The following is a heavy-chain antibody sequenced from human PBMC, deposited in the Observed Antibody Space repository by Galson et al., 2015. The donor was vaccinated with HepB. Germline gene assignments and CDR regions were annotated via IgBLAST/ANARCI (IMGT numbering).Heavy chain of an antibody. D-gene: IGHD6-19*01. V-gene: IGHV1-24*01. CDR3: ATGPGIAVAGTSPYFQH. J-gene: IGHJ1*01. CDR2: FDPEDGET. CDR1: GYTLTELS. Sequence: SVKVSCKVSGYTLTELSMHWVRQAPGKGLEWMGGFDPEDGETIYAQKFQGRVTMTEDTSTDTAYMELSSLRSEDTAVYYCATGPGIAVAGTSPYFQHWGQGTLVTVSS.